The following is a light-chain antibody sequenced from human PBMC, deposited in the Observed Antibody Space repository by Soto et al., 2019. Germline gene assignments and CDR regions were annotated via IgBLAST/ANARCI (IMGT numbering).Light chain of an antibody. Sequence: DIQMTQSPSSLSASVGDRVTITCQASQNINNYLNWYQQKPGRAPKLLIYDASNLEAGVPSRFRGSGSGTDFTFTISRLQPEDIATYYCQQSYSTPYTFGQGTKLEIK. CDR2: DAS. CDR3: QQSYSTPYT. CDR1: QNINNY. V-gene: IGKV1-33*01. J-gene: IGKJ2*01.